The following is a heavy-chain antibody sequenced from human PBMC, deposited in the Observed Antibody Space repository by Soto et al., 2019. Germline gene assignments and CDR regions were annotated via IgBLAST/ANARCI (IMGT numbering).Heavy chain of an antibody. J-gene: IGHJ4*02. D-gene: IGHD5-18*01. CDR3: ARAIAGGYGHTTLDY. CDR1: GYTFTHYG. V-gene: IGHV1-18*01. Sequence: QVHLVQSGAEVKKPGASVKVSCKASGYTFTHYGLSWVRQAPGQGLEWMGWINAYNGNTDYAHKVQGRVTVTTDTSTTTAYRELRSLTSDNTAVYYCARAIAGGYGHTTLDYWGQGTLVTVSS. CDR2: INAYNGNT.